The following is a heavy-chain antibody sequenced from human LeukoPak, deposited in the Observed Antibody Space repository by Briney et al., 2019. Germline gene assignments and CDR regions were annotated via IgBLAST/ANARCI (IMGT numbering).Heavy chain of an antibody. J-gene: IGHJ5*02. CDR3: ARVYNWNVREYNWFDP. CDR1: GGTFSSYA. CDR2: IIPIFGIA. V-gene: IGHV1-69*04. D-gene: IGHD1-20*01. Sequence: GASVKVSCKASGGTFSSYAISWVRQAPGQGLEWMGRIIPIFGIANYAQKFQGRVTITADKSTSTAYMELSSLRSEDTAVYYCARVYNWNVREYNWFDPWGQGTLVTVSS.